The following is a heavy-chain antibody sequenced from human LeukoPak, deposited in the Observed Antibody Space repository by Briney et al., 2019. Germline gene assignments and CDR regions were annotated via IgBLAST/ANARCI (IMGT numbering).Heavy chain of an antibody. CDR2: ISVNNGNT. CDR1: GYTFTSYG. J-gene: IGHJ3*02. D-gene: IGHD3-22*01. CDR3: AREYYFDSSSYYGDAFDI. V-gene: IGHV1-18*01. Sequence: ASVKVSCKASGYTFTSYGISWVRQAPGQGLEWMGWISVNNGNTNYAQKFQGRVTMTTDTSTSTAYMELRSLRSDDTAVYYCAREYYFDSSSYYGDAFDIWGQGTMVTVSS.